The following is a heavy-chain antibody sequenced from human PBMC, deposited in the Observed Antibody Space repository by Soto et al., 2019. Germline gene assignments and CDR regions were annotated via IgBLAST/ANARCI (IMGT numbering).Heavy chain of an antibody. D-gene: IGHD6-19*01. CDR3: ARGEQWLDPLDY. CDR1: GFTFSSYG. J-gene: IGHJ4*02. V-gene: IGHV3-33*01. Sequence: QVQLVESGGGVVQPGRSLRLSCAASGFTFSSYGMHWVRQAPGKALEWVAVIWYDGSNKYYADSVKGRFTISRDNSKNTLYLQMNSLRAEDTAVYYCARGEQWLDPLDYWGKGTLVTVSS. CDR2: IWYDGSNK.